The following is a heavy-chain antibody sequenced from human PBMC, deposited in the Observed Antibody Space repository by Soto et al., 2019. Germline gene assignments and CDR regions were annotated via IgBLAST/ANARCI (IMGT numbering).Heavy chain of an antibody. D-gene: IGHD5-12*01. CDR2: IRGSGGST. CDR3: AKSVTVATWEINFDY. J-gene: IGHJ4*02. CDR1: GFTFSSYA. Sequence: PGGSLRLSCAASGFTFSSYAMSWVRQAPGKGLEWVSGIRGSGGSTYHADSVKGRFTISRDNSKNTLYLQMSSLRAEDTAVYYCAKSVTVATWEINFDYWGQGTLVTVSS. V-gene: IGHV3-23*01.